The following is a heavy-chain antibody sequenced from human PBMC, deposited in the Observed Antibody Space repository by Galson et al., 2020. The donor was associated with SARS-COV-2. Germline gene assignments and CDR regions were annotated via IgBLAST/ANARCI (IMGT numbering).Heavy chain of an antibody. D-gene: IGHD3-22*01. CDR1: GGCISSYY. Sequence: KASETLSLTCTVSGGCISSYYWSWIRQPPGKGLEWIGYIYYSGSTNYNPSLKSQVTISVDTSKNQFSLKLSSVTAADTAVYYCASDYYDSSGYYYGMDVWGQGTTVTVSS. CDR2: IYYSGST. J-gene: IGHJ6*02. V-gene: IGHV4-59*01. CDR3: ASDYYDSSGYYYGMDV.